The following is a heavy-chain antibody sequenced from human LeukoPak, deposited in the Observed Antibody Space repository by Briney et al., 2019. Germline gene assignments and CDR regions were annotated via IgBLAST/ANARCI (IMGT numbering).Heavy chain of an antibody. Sequence: GASVRVSCKASGYTFINYYMHWVRQAPGQGLEWMGIINPSGGGTTYAQKFQGRVAVTSDTSTSTFYMELSSLGSEDTAMYYCARELGYTQGSHFDYWGQGSQVTVSS. CDR2: INPSGGGT. J-gene: IGHJ4*02. D-gene: IGHD5-18*01. CDR1: GYTFINYY. V-gene: IGHV1-46*01. CDR3: ARELGYTQGSHFDY.